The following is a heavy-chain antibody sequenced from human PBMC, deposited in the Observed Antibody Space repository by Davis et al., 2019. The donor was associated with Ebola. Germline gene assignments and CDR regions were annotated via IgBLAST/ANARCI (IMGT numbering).Heavy chain of an antibody. CDR2: IIPIFGTA. Sequence: SVKVSCKASGGTFSSYAISWVRQAPGQGLEWMGGIIPIFGTANYAQKFQGRVTMTRDTSISTAYMELSRLRSDDTAVYYCAILERRLDDPVDYWGQGTLVTVSS. CDR3: AILERRLDDPVDY. J-gene: IGHJ4*02. V-gene: IGHV1-69*05. D-gene: IGHD1-1*01. CDR1: GGTFSSYA.